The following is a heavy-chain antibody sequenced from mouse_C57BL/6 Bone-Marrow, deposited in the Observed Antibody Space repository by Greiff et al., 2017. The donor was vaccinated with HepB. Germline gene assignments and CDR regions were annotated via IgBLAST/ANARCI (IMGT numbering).Heavy chain of an antibody. CDR1: GYTFTSYW. V-gene: IGHV1-74*01. D-gene: IGHD1-1*01. Sequence: QVQLQQPGAELVKPGASVKVSCKASGYTFTSYWMHWVQQSPGQGLEWIGRIHPSDSDTNYNQKFKGKATLTVDKSSSTAYMQLSSLTSEDSAVYYCAIFSHYYGSSYYAMDYWGQGTSVTVSS. CDR3: AIFSHYYGSSYYAMDY. CDR2: IHPSDSDT. J-gene: IGHJ4*01.